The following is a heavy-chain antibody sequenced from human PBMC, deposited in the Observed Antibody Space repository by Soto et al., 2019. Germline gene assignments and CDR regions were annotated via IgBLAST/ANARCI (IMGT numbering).Heavy chain of an antibody. CDR3: ARDQGRGDYGDPIDY. D-gene: IGHD4-17*01. V-gene: IGHV3-33*01. CDR1: GFTFSSYG. Sequence: GGSLRLSCAASGFTFSSYGMHWVRQAPGKGLEWVAVIWYDGSNKYYADSVKGRFTISRDNSKNTLYLQMNSLRAEDTAVYYCARDQGRGDYGDPIDYWGQGTLVTVSS. CDR2: IWYDGSNK. J-gene: IGHJ4*02.